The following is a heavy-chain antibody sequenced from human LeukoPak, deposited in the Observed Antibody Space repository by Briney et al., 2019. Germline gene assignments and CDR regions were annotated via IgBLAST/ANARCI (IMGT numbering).Heavy chain of an antibody. Sequence: PSETLSLTCTDSGGSISSYYWSWIRQPAGKGLEWIGRIYTSGSTNYNPSLKSRVTMSVDTSKNQFSLKLSSVTAADTAVYYCARDLYSPVPGSFFDPWGQGTLVTVSS. CDR3: ARDLYSPVPGSFFDP. V-gene: IGHV4-4*07. D-gene: IGHD2-2*01. CDR2: IYTSGST. CDR1: GGSISSYY. J-gene: IGHJ5*02.